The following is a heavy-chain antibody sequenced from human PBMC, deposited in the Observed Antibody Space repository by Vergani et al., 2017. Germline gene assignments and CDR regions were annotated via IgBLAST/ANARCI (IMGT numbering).Heavy chain of an antibody. V-gene: IGHV4-34*01. CDR1: GGSFSGYY. D-gene: IGHD6-13*01. CDR3: ARGIKQQLVSSYWYFDL. CDR2: INHSGST. Sequence: QVQLQQWGAGLLKPSETLSLTCAVYGGSFSGYYWSWIRQPPGKGLDWIGEINHSGSTNYNPSLKSRVTISVDTSKNQFSLKLSSVTAADTAVYYCARGIKQQLVSSYWYFDLWGRGTLVTVSS. J-gene: IGHJ2*01.